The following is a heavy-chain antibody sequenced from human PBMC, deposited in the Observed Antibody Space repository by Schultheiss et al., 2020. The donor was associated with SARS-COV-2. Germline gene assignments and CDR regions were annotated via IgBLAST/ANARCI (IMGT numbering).Heavy chain of an antibody. J-gene: IGHJ5*02. D-gene: IGHD2-21*02. Sequence: SETLSLTCAVYGGSFSGYYWSWIRQPPGKGLEWIGSIYYSGSTYYNPSLKSRVTISVDTSKNQFSLKLSSVTAADTAVYYCARDFSSRTYCGGDCYSGGWFDPWGQGTLVTVSS. CDR3: ARDFSSRTYCGGDCYSGGWFDP. CDR1: GGSFSGYY. V-gene: IGHV4-34*09. CDR2: IYYSGST.